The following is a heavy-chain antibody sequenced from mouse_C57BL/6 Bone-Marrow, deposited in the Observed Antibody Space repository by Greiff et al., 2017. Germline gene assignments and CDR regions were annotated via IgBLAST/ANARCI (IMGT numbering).Heavy chain of an antibody. CDR2: IDPEDGET. D-gene: IGHD1-1*01. V-gene: IGHV14-2*01. CDR1: GFNIKDYY. Sequence: VQLQQSGAELVKPGASVKLSCTASGFNIKDYYMHWVKQRTEQGLEWIGRIDPEDGETKYAPKFQGKATITADTSSDTASLQLSSLTSEDTAVDYWAKSSRSYYYAYYFDYWGQGTTRTVSS. CDR3: AKSSRSYYYAYYFDY. J-gene: IGHJ2*01.